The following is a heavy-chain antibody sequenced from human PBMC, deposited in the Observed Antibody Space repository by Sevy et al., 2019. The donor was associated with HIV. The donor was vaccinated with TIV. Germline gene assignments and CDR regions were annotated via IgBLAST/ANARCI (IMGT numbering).Heavy chain of an antibody. J-gene: IGHJ4*02. CDR2: ISSGSTYR. CDR1: GFTFSDYY. CDR3: ARDRRNYAGQYFDY. D-gene: IGHD3-16*01. Sequence: GGSLRLSCAASGFTFSDYYMSWIRQAPGKGLEWVSDISSGSTYRNYADSVKGRFTISRDNAKNSLYLQMTSLTVEDTAVYYCARDRRNYAGQYFDYWGQGTLVTVSS. V-gene: IGHV3-11*06.